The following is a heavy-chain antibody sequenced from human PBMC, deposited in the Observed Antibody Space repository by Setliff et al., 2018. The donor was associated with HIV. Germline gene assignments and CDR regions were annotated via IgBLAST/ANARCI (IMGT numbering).Heavy chain of an antibody. CDR2: IYSGGST. Sequence: GGSLRLSCAASGFTVSSNYMSWVRQAPGKGLEWVSVIYSGGSTYYADSVKGRFTISRDNSKNTLYLQMNSLRAEDTAVYYCAKEDSSSWDYFDYWGQGTLVTVSS. J-gene: IGHJ4*02. CDR1: GFTVSSNY. D-gene: IGHD6-13*01. V-gene: IGHV3-53*05. CDR3: AKEDSSSWDYFDY.